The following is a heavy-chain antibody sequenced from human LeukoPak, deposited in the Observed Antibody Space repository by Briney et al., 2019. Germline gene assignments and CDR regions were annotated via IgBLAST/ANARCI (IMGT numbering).Heavy chain of an antibody. J-gene: IGHJ4*02. V-gene: IGHV4-31*03. CDR2: IYYSGST. Sequence: PSQTLSLTCTVSGGSISSGGYYWSWIRQHPGKGLEWIGYIYYSGSTYYNPSLKSRVTISVDTSKNQFSLKLSSVTAADTAVYYCARLPVLTGYERPRPWYFDYWGQGTLVTVSS. CDR1: GGSISSGGYY. D-gene: IGHD3-9*01. CDR3: ARLPVLTGYERPRPWYFDY.